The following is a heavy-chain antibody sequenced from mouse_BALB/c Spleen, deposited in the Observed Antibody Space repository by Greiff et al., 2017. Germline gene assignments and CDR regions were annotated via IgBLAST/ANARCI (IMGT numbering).Heavy chain of an antibody. J-gene: IGHJ4*01. Sequence: VQLQESGAELVKPGASVKLSCKASGYTFTSYYMYWVKQRPGQGLEWIGEINPSNGGTNFNEKFKSKATLTVDKSSSTAYMQLSSLTSEDSAVYYCTRGAMDYWGQGTSVTVSS. CDR1: GYTFTSYY. CDR3: TRGAMDY. CDR2: INPSNGGT. V-gene: IGHV1S81*02.